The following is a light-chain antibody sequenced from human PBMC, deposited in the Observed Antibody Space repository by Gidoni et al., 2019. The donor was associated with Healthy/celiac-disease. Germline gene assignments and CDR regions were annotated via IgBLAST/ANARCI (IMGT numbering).Light chain of an antibody. CDR3: QQRSNWPPGFT. J-gene: IGKJ3*01. CDR1: KSVSSY. Sequence: EIVLTQSPATLSLSPGERATLSCRASKSVSSYLAWYQQKPGQAPRLLIYDASNRATGIPARFSGSGSVTDFTLTISSLEPEDFAVYYCQQRSNWPPGFTFGPGTKVDIK. CDR2: DAS. V-gene: IGKV3-11*01.